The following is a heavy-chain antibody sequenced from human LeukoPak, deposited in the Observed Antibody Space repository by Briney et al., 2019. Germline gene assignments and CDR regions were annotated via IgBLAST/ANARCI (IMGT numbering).Heavy chain of an antibody. V-gene: IGHV1-18*01. CDR1: RYTFTSYG. Sequence: GASVNVSCKASRYTFTSYGISGVRQAPGQGLEWMGWISAYNGNTNYAQKLQGRVTMTTDSSTSTAYMELRSLRSVDTAVYYCARDRVLFGGVIVSDYWGQGTLVTVSS. CDR2: ISAYNGNT. CDR3: ARDRVLFGGVIVSDY. J-gene: IGHJ4*02. D-gene: IGHD3-16*02.